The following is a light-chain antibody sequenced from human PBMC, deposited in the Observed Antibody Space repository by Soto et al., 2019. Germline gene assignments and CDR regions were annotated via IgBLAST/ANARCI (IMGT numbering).Light chain of an antibody. CDR2: EVF. CDR1: SSDIGAYDY. Sequence: QSVLTQPASLSGSPGQSITISCTGTSSDIGAYDYVSWFQQHPGKAPKLMISEVFKRPSGVSHRFSGSKSGNTASLTISGLQAEDEANYYCCSYAGRATYVFGGGTQLTVL. CDR3: CSYAGRATYV. J-gene: IGLJ2*01. V-gene: IGLV2-23*02.